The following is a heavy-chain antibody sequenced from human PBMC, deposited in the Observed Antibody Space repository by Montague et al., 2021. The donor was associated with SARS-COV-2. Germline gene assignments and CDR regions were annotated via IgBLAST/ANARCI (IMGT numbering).Heavy chain of an antibody. Sequence: TLSLTCTVSGDYISADGYYWSWIRQHPEQGLEWLALIDWDDDKYYSTSLKTRLTISKDTSKNQVVLTMTNMDPVDTATYYCARIWGATKGDAFDIWGQGTMVTVSS. CDR1: GDYISADGYY. CDR3: ARIWGATKGDAFDI. D-gene: IGHD1-26*01. CDR2: IDWDDDK. J-gene: IGHJ3*02. V-gene: IGHV2-70*01.